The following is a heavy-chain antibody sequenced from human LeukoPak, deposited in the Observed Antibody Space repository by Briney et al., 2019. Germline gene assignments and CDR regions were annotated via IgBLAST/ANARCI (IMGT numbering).Heavy chain of an antibody. V-gene: IGHV4-31*03. CDR2: IYYSGST. CDR3: ARGHTAMVFSY. D-gene: IGHD5-18*01. CDR1: GGSTSSGGYY. Sequence: SQTLSLTCTVSGGSTSSGGYYWSWIRQHPGKGLEWIGYIYYSGSTYYNPSLKSRVTISVDTSKNQFSLRLSSVTAADTAVYYCARGHTAMVFSYWGQGTLVTVSS. J-gene: IGHJ4*02.